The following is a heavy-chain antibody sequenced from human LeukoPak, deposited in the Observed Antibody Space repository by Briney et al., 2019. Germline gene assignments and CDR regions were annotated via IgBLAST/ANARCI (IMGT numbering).Heavy chain of an antibody. CDR3: ARAQEMATITGYYYYYMDV. D-gene: IGHD5-24*01. V-gene: IGHV3-30*02. CDR1: GFTFSSYG. Sequence: GGSLRLSCAASGFTFSSYGMHWVRQAPGKGLEWVAFIRYDGSNKYYADSVKGRFTISRDNAKNSLYLQMNSLRAEDTAVYYCARAQEMATITGYYYYYMDVWGKGTTVTVSS. J-gene: IGHJ6*03. CDR2: IRYDGSNK.